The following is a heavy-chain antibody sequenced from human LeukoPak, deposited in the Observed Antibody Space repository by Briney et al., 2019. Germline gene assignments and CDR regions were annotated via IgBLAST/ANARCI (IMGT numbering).Heavy chain of an antibody. CDR1: GFSLSTSGVC. V-gene: IGHV2-70*11. D-gene: IGHD1-14*01. CDR3: ARTHYNSRNFDY. CDR2: IDWDDDK. Sequence: SGPALVKPTQTLTLTCTFSGFSLSTSGVCVSWIRQPPGKALEWLARIDWDDDKYYSTSLRTRLTISKDTSKNQVVLTMTNMDPVDTATYYCARTHYNSRNFDYWGQGTLVTAPS. J-gene: IGHJ4*02.